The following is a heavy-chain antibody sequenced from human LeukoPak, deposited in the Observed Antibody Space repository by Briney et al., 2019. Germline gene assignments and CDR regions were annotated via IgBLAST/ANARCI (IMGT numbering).Heavy chain of an antibody. CDR2: IYYSGTT. Sequence: SETLSLTCTVSGASISSSPYYWSWIRQPPGKGLEWIGYIYYSGTTNYNPSLKSRVTISVDTSKNQFSLKLSSVTAADTAVYYCARAANWYYDILPGYPASNWFDPWGQGTLVTVSS. D-gene: IGHD3-9*01. V-gene: IGHV4-61*05. CDR1: GASISSSPYY. J-gene: IGHJ5*02. CDR3: ARAANWYYDILPGYPASNWFDP.